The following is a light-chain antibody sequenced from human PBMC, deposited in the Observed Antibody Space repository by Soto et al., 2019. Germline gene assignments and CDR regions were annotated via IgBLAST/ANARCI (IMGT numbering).Light chain of an antibody. CDR2: AAS. CDR1: QSIRKY. V-gene: IGKV1-39*01. J-gene: IGKJ1*01. Sequence: DIQMTQSPSSLSASVGDRVIITCRASQSIRKYLNWYQHKPGXVPTLLIYAASSLQSGVPSRFRGSXXGTEFTLPITSLQPEDFATYDCQQSGDTPPWTSGQGNKV. CDR3: QQSGDTPPWT.